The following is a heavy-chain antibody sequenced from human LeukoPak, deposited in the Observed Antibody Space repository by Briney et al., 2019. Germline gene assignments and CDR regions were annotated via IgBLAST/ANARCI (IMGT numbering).Heavy chain of an antibody. D-gene: IGHD1/OR15-1a*01. Sequence: PSETLSLTCTVSGGSISSGGYSWSWIRQPPGKGLEWIGYIYHSGSTYYNPSLKSRVTISVDRSKNQFSLKLSSVTAADTAVYYCARGEQSGAFDIWGQGTMVTVSS. V-gene: IGHV4-30-2*01. CDR3: ARGEQSGAFDI. CDR1: GGSISSGGYS. CDR2: IYHSGST. J-gene: IGHJ3*02.